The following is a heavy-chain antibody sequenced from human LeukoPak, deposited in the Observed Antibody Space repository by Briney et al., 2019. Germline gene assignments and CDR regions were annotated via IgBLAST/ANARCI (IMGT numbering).Heavy chain of an antibody. Sequence: SETLSLTCAVCGGSFSGYYWSWIRQPPGKGLEWIGEINHSGSTNYNPSLKSRVTISVDTSKNQFSLKLSSVTAADTAVYYCARHSDIVVVPAAILDYWGQGTLVTVSS. J-gene: IGHJ4*02. V-gene: IGHV4-34*01. CDR1: GGSFSGYY. CDR2: INHSGST. CDR3: ARHSDIVVVPAAILDY. D-gene: IGHD2-2*02.